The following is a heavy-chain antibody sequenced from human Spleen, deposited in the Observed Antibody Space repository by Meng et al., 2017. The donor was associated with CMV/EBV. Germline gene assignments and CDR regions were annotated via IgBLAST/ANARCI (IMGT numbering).Heavy chain of an antibody. CDR1: GFTFSEYY. CDR3: ARDQSQGRVSFDY. J-gene: IGHJ4*02. V-gene: IGHV3-11*04. Sequence: CAASGFTFSEYYMTWIRQAPGKGLEWISYISRSGTNIYYAESVKGRFTISRDNAKNSLFLQMNSLRAEDTAVYYCARDQSQGRVSFDYWGQGTLVTVSS. D-gene: IGHD3-10*01. CDR2: ISRSGTNI.